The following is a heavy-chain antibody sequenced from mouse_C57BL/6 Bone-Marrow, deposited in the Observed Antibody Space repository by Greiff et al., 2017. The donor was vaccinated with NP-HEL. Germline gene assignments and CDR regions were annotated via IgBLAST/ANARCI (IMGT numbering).Heavy chain of an antibody. CDR3: ARDYYGSRAYFDV. CDR2: ISDGGSYT. Sequence: EVQLQESGGGLVKPGGSLKLSCAASGFTFSSYAMSWVRQTPEKRLEWVATISDGGSYTYYPDNVKGRFTISRDNAKNNLYLQMSHLKSEDTAMYYCARDYYGSRAYFDVWGTGTTVTVSS. D-gene: IGHD1-1*01. CDR1: GFTFSSYA. J-gene: IGHJ1*03. V-gene: IGHV5-4*01.